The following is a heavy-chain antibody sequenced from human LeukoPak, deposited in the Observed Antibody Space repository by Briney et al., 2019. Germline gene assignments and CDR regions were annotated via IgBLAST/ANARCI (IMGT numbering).Heavy chain of an antibody. D-gene: IGHD6-13*01. CDR3: ARDRAGIAAAGDRYCGMDV. CDR1: GGTFSSYA. CDR2: IIPILGIA. J-gene: IGHJ6*02. Sequence: SVKVSCKASGGTFSSYAISWVRQAPGQGLEWMGRIIPILGIANYAQKFQGRVTITADKSTSTAYMELSSLRSEDTAVYYCARDRAGIAAAGDRYCGMDVWGQGTTVTVSS. V-gene: IGHV1-69*04.